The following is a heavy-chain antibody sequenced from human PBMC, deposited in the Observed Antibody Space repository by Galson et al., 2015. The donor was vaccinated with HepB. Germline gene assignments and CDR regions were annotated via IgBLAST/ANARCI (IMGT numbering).Heavy chain of an antibody. CDR2: IYPGDSDT. D-gene: IGHD3-10*01. J-gene: IGHJ6*02. V-gene: IGHV5-51*01. Sequence: QSGAEVTKPGESLKISCKGSGSGFSNYWIAWVRQMSGKGLEWMGIIYPGDSDTRYSPSFQGQVTISADKSISTAYLQWSSLKASDTAMYYCARCSYGSGSSLGMDVWGQGTTVTVPS. CDR3: ARCSYGSGSSLGMDV. CDR1: GSGFSNYW.